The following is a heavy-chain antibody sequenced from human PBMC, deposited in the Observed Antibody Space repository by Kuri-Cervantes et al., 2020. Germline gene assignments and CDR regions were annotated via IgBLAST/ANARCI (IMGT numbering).Heavy chain of an antibody. CDR1: GGSVSRGSYY. CDR3: ARESGETDAFDI. V-gene: IGHV4-61*01. Sequence: GSLRLSCTVSGGSVSRGSYYWSWIRQPPGKGLEWIGYIYYSGSTNYNPSLKSRVTISVDMSKSQFSLNLSFVTAADTAVYYCARESGETDAFDIWGQGTMVTVSS. D-gene: IGHD7-27*01. J-gene: IGHJ3*02. CDR2: IYYSGST.